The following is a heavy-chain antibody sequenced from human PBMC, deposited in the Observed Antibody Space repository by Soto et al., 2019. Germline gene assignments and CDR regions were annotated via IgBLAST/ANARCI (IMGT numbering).Heavy chain of an antibody. D-gene: IGHD2-15*01. V-gene: IGHV3-30*18. J-gene: IGHJ4*02. Sequence: PGGALRLSCAAPGVTFGSTCSHWVPPGPAKGLEWVAVISYDGSNKYYADSVKGRFTISRDNSKNTLYLQMNSLRAEDTAVYYCAKDKEVVAVISNIGYWGQGTLVTISS. CDR3: AKDKEVVAVISNIGY. CDR2: ISYDGSNK. CDR1: GVTFGSTC.